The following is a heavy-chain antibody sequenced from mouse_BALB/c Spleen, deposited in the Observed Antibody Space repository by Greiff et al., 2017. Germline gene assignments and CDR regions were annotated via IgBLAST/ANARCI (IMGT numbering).Heavy chain of an antibody. J-gene: IGHJ3*01. CDR2: IDTSDSYT. CDR3: ARPSYGNPFAY. D-gene: IGHD2-10*01. CDR1: GYTFTDYW. Sequence: QVQLQQPGAELVMPGASVKMSCKASGYTFTDYWMHWVKQRPGQGLEWIGAIDTSDSYTSYNQKFKGKATLTVDESSSTAYMQLSSLTSEDSAVYYCARPSYGNPFAYWGQGTLVTVSA. V-gene: IGHV1-69*01.